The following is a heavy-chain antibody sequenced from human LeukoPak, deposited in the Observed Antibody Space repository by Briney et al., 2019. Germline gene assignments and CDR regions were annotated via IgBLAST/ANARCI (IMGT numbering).Heavy chain of an antibody. Sequence: ASVKVSCKASGYTFTSYGISWVRQAPGQGLEWMGWINPNSGGTNYAQKFQGWVTMTRDTSISTAYMELSRLRSDDTAVYYCARGHCSGGSCYSDYYGMDVWGQGTTVTVSS. CDR2: INPNSGGT. CDR1: GYTFTSYG. D-gene: IGHD2-15*01. CDR3: ARGHCSGGSCYSDYYGMDV. J-gene: IGHJ6*02. V-gene: IGHV1-2*04.